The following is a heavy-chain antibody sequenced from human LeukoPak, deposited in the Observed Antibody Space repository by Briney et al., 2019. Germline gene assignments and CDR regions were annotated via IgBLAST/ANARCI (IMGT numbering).Heavy chain of an antibody. CDR3: ASLSPLYYDSSGDPY. Sequence: SGGSLRLSCAASGFTVSTNYMSWVRQARGKGLEWVSVIYSAGNTQYADSVKGRFIISRDSSKNTLYLQMNSLRAEDTAVYYCASLSPLYYDSSGDPYWGQGTLVTVSS. D-gene: IGHD3-22*01. J-gene: IGHJ4*02. CDR1: GFTVSTNY. CDR2: IYSAGNT. V-gene: IGHV3-53*01.